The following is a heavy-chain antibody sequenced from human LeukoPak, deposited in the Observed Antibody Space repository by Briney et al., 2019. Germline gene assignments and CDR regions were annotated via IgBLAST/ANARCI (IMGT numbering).Heavy chain of an antibody. D-gene: IGHD3-22*01. CDR2: IFYSGST. V-gene: IGHV4-39*07. CDR1: GGSISTSNYY. CDR3: ARDGYYYDSSGYTRFDY. J-gene: IGHJ4*02. Sequence: SETLSLTCTVSGGSISTSNYYWGWVRQPPGKALEWIGNIFYSGSTYYSPSLKSRVTISLDTSRNQFSLKLNSVTAADTAVYYCARDGYYYDSSGYTRFDYWGQGTLVTVSS.